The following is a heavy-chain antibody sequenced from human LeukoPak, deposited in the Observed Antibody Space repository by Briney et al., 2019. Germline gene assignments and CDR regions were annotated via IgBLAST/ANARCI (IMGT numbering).Heavy chain of an antibody. D-gene: IGHD1-7*01. J-gene: IGHJ5*02. V-gene: IGHV4-31*03. CDR1: GGSISSGGYY. CDR2: MYYSGST. Sequence: SETLSLTCTVSGGSISSGGYYWSWIRQHPGRGREWIVYMYYSGSTYYNPSLKSRVTISVDTSKHQFSLKLSSVTAADTAVYYCARDGITGTTGSWFDPWGQGTLVTVSS. CDR3: ARDGITGTTGSWFDP.